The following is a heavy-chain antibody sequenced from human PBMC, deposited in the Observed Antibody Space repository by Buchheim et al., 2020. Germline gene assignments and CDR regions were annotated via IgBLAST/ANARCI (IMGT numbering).Heavy chain of an antibody. Sequence: QVQLVESGGGAVQPGRSLRLSCAASGFTFSSYAMHWVRQAPGKGLEWVAVISYDGSNKYYADSVKGRFTISRDNSKNTLYLQMNSLRAEDTAVYYCARAGKFELRFLEWLDYYYYGMDVWGQGTT. V-gene: IGHV3-30-3*01. CDR1: GFTFSSYA. CDR3: ARAGKFELRFLEWLDYYYYGMDV. J-gene: IGHJ6*02. CDR2: ISYDGSNK. D-gene: IGHD3-3*01.